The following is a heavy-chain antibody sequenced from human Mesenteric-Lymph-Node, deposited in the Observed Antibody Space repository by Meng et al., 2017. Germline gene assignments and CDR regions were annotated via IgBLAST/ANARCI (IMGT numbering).Heavy chain of an antibody. CDR1: GGSFSGYY. J-gene: IGHJ6*02. D-gene: IGHD1-1*01. Sequence: SETLSLTCAVYGGSFSGYYWSWIRQPPGKGREGIGEINHSGSTNYNPSLKSRVTLSVDTSKNQSSLKLSSVTAADTAVYYCARGWSEGTFFNYYGMDVWGQGTTVTVSS. V-gene: IGHV4-34*01. CDR3: ARGWSEGTFFNYYGMDV. CDR2: INHSGST.